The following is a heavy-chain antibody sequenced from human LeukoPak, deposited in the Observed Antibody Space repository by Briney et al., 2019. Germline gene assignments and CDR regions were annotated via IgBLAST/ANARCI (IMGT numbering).Heavy chain of an antibody. D-gene: IGHD2-15*01. J-gene: IGHJ5*02. V-gene: IGHV1-69*05. CDR2: IIPIFGTA. CDR1: GGTFSSYA. CDR3: ARGYCSGGTCYLVENWLDP. Sequence: SVRVSCKASGGTFSSYAISWVRQAPGQGLEWMGRIIPIFGTANYAQKFQGRVTITTDESTSTAYMELSSLRSDGTAVYYCARGYCSGGTCYLVENWLDPWGQGTLVTVSS.